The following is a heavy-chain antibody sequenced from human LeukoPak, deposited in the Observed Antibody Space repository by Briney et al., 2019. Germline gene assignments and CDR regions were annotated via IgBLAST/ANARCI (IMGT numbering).Heavy chain of an antibody. J-gene: IGHJ4*02. Sequence: GGSLRLSCAASGFTFSTYWINWVRQSPGKGLVWVALINGDGSTTTHADSVKGRFTISRDNAKNTAYLQMNSLRDEDTAVYYCARDYAGSPDYWGQGTLVTVSA. D-gene: IGHD3-10*01. CDR2: INGDGSTT. CDR1: GFTFSTYW. CDR3: ARDYAGSPDY. V-gene: IGHV3-74*03.